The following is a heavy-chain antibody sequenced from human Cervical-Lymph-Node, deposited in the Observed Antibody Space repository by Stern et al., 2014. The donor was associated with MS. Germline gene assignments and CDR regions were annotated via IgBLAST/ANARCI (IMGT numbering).Heavy chain of an antibody. CDR1: GFTFSAYA. CDR3: ARGHSVTNYYYGMDV. CDR2: ISSNGITA. V-gene: IGHV3-64*01. D-gene: IGHD5/OR15-5a*01. Sequence: QLVQSGGGLVQPGGSLRLSCAASGFTFSAYAMHWVRQAPGKGLEDVSVISSNGITAYYANSVKGRFTISRDNSKNTLFLQMGSLRAEDMGVYYCARGHSVTNYYYGMDVWGQGTTVTVSS. J-gene: IGHJ6*02.